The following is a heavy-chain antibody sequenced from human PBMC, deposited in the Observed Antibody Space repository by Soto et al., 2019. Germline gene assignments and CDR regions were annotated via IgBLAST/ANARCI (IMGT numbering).Heavy chain of an antibody. Sequence: EVQVVESGGGLVQPGGSLRLSCAASGFIVSSSYMSWVRQAPGKGLELVAGIYSAGSTYYADSVESRFTIYRDSSKNTLYLKMDSLRTADTEVVDCARSPTMTNYADCFDHWGQGTLVTVSS. D-gene: IGHD4-17*01. CDR2: IYSAGST. CDR1: GFIVSSSY. CDR3: ARSPTMTNYADCFDH. V-gene: IGHV3-66*01. J-gene: IGHJ5*02.